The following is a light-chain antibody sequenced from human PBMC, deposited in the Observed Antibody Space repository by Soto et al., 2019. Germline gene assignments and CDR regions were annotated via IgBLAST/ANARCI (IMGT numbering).Light chain of an antibody. CDR3: QQYGSSPPWT. CDR1: QSFTSNY. J-gene: IGKJ1*01. V-gene: IGKV3-20*01. CDR2: GAS. Sequence: VMSQSRATLYVSTRERATLSCGASQSFTSNYLAWYQQKPGQAPRLLIYGASSRATGIPDRFSGSGSGTDFTLTISRLEPEDFAVYYCQQYGSSPPWTFGQGTLVEIK.